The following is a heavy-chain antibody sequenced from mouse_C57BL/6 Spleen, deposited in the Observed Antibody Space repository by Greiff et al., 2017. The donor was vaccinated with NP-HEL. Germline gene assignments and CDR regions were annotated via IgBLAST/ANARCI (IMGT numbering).Heavy chain of an antibody. D-gene: IGHD2-13*01. CDR3: ARIYYGDRGLAY. Sequence: QVQLKQSGAELVKPGASVKLSCKASGYTFTSYWMQWVKQRPGQGLEWIGEIDPSDSYTNYNQKFKGKATLTVDTSSSTAYMQLSSLTSEDSAVYYCARIYYGDRGLAYWGQGTLVTVSA. CDR1: GYTFTSYW. J-gene: IGHJ3*01. V-gene: IGHV1-50*01. CDR2: IDPSDSYT.